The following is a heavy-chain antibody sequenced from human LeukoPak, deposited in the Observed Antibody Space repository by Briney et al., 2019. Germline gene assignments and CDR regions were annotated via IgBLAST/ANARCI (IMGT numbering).Heavy chain of an antibody. CDR2: ISYDGSNK. Sequence: PGGSLRLSCAASGFTFSKCAMHWVRQAPGKGLEWVAFISYDGSNKYYADSVKGRFTISRDNSKNTLYLQMNSLRAEDTAVYFCAKDRRPDYWGQGTLVTVSS. CDR3: AKDRRPDY. CDR1: GFTFSKCA. J-gene: IGHJ4*02. V-gene: IGHV3-30-3*01.